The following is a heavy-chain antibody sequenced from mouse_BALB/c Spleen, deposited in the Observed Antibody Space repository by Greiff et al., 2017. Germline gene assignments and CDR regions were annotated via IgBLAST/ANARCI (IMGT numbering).Heavy chain of an antibody. Sequence: EVKLMESGPGLVKPSQSLSLTCTVTGYSITSDYAWNWIRQFPGNKLEWMGYISYSGSTSYNPSLKSRISITRDTSKNQFFLQLNSVTTEDTATYYCATHGRDAMDYWGQGTLVTVSA. J-gene: IGHJ3*01. CDR1: GYSITSDYA. V-gene: IGHV3-2*02. CDR3: ATHGRDAMDY. CDR2: ISYSGST. D-gene: IGHD1-1*02.